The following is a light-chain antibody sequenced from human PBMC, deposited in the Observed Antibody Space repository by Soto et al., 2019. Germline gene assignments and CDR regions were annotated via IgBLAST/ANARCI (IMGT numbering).Light chain of an antibody. Sequence: EIVLTQSPGTLSLSPGERATLSFRPSQSVSNNYLAWYQQKPGQAPRLLLYGASNRATAIPDRFSGSGSGTDFTLTISRLEPEDFAVYYCQQYGSSGTFGQRTKVDIK. CDR2: GAS. J-gene: IGKJ1*01. CDR1: QSVSNNY. V-gene: IGKV3-20*01. CDR3: QQYGSSGT.